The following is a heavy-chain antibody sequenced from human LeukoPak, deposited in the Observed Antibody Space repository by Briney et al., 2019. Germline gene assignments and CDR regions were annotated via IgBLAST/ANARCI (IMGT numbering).Heavy chain of an antibody. CDR3: ATTSWRGIYPFDY. J-gene: IGHJ4*02. CDR1: GYTLTELS. CDR2: FDPEEGET. Sequence: GASVKVSCKVSGYTLTELSMHWVRQAPGKGLEWMGGFDPEEGETIYAQKFQGRVTMTEDTSTDTAYMELSSLGSEDTAVYYCATTSWRGIYPFDYWGQGTLVTVSS. V-gene: IGHV1-24*01. D-gene: IGHD5-12*01.